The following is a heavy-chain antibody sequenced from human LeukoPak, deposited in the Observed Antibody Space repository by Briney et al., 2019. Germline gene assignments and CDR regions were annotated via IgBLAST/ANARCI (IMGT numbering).Heavy chain of an antibody. J-gene: IGHJ5*02. V-gene: IGHV4-39*01. CDR3: AGHVGHWFDP. CDR2: IYYSGST. Sequence: SETLSLTCTVSGGSISSSSYYWGWIRQPPGKGLEWIGSIYYSGSTYYNPSLKSRVTISVDTSKNQFSLKLSSVTAADTAVYYCAGHVGHWFDPWGQGTLVTVSS. CDR1: GGSISSSSYY.